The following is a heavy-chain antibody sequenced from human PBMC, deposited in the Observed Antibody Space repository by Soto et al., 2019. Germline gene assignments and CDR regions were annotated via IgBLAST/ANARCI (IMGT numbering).Heavy chain of an antibody. D-gene: IGHD3-22*01. CDR2: INPSGGST. V-gene: IGHV1-46*01. J-gene: IGHJ4*02. Sequence: ASVKGSWKASWNTFTSYYMQWGRQAPGQGLEWMGIINPSGGSTRYAQKFQGRVTMTRDTSTSTVYMELSSLRSEDTAVYYCARGLIYDSSGYYFDYWGQGTLVTVS. CDR3: ARGLIYDSSGYYFDY. CDR1: WNTFTSYY.